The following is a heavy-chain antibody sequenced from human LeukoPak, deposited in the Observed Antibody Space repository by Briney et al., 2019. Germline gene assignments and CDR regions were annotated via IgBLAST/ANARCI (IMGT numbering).Heavy chain of an antibody. CDR2: IIPIFGTA. D-gene: IGHD4-23*01. CDR1: GGTFSSYA. Sequence: GTSVKVSCKASGGTFSSYAISWVRQAPGQGLEWMGGIIPIFGTANYAQKFQGRVTITADESTSTAYMELSSLRSEDTAVYYCAGEGDYGGEADNWFDPWGQGTLVTVSS. V-gene: IGHV1-69*13. CDR3: AGEGDYGGEADNWFDP. J-gene: IGHJ5*02.